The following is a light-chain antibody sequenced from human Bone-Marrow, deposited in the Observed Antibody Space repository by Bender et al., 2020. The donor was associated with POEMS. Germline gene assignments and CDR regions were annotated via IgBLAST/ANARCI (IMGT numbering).Light chain of an antibody. V-gene: IGLV3-25*03. CDR2: KDT. CDR1: ALPKQY. CDR3: QVWGSNYVV. J-gene: IGLJ2*01. Sequence: SYGLTQPPSVSVSPGQTARITCSGDALPKQYAYWYQQKPGQAPVLVIYKDTERPSGIPERFSGSTSGTTVTLTISGVLAEDEADYYCQVWGSNYVVFGGGTQLTVL.